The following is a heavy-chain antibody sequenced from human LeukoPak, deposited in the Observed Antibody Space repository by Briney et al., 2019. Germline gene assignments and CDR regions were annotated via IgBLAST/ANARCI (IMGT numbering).Heavy chain of an antibody. CDR3: AKVTAPYYYDSSGLDAFDI. CDR2: ISWNSGSI. Sequence: GGSLRLSCAASGFTFDDYAMHWVRQAPGKGLEGVSGISWNSGSIVYADSVKGRFTISRDNAKHSLYLRMNSLTAEDMALYYCAKVTAPYYYDSSGLDAFDIWGQGTMVTVSS. V-gene: IGHV3-9*03. J-gene: IGHJ3*02. D-gene: IGHD3-22*01. CDR1: GFTFDDYA.